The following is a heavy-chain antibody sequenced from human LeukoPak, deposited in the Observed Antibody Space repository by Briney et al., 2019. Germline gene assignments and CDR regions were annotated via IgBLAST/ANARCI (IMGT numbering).Heavy chain of an antibody. CDR1: GYTLTGYY. V-gene: IGHV1-2*02. J-gene: IGHJ6*02. D-gene: IGHD3-10*01. Sequence: ASVKVSCKASGYTLTGYYMHWVRQAPGQGLEWMGWINPNSGGTNYAQKFQGRVTMTRDTSISTAYMELSRLRSDDTAVYYCARGGYYGSGSYYNAHYGMDVWGQGTTVTVSS. CDR3: ARGGYYGSGSYYNAHYGMDV. CDR2: INPNSGGT.